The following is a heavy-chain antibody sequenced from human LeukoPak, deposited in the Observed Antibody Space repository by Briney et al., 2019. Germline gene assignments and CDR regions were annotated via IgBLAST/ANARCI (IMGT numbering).Heavy chain of an antibody. CDR3: ARDPSSHPLINYDILTGPPSGGGMDV. Sequence: EASVKVSCKASGYTFTGYYMHWVRQAPGRGLEWMGWINPNSGGTNYARKFQGWVTMTRDTSISTAYMELSRLRSDDTAVYYCARDPSSHPLINYDILTGPPSGGGMDVWGQGTTVTVSS. CDR1: GYTFTGYY. V-gene: IGHV1-2*04. J-gene: IGHJ6*02. CDR2: INPNSGGT. D-gene: IGHD3-9*01.